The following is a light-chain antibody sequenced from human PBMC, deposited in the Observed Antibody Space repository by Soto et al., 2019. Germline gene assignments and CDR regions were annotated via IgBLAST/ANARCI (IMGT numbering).Light chain of an antibody. V-gene: IGKV4-1*01. CDR2: WAS. Sequence: DIVMIQSPDFLSVTLGERATISCNSSQRVLYSTNNRNYLAWYQQKPRQPPNLLIYWASTRESGVPDRFSGSGSGTDFTLTISRLQAEDVGVYYCQQYYSTPFAFGGGTKVDIK. J-gene: IGKJ4*01. CDR3: QQYYSTPFA. CDR1: QRVLYSTNNRNY.